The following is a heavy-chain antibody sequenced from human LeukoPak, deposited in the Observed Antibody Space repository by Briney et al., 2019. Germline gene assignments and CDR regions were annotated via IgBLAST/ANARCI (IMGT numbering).Heavy chain of an antibody. V-gene: IGHV1-18*01. CDR1: GYTFTSYG. CDR3: ARDPPTYYYDSSGYPLGAFDI. CDR2: ISAYNGNT. Sequence: GASVKVSCKASGYTFTSYGISWVRQAPGQGLEWMGWISAYNGNTNYAQKLQGRVTMTTDTSTSTAYMELRGLRSDDTAVYYCARDPPTYYYDSSGYPLGAFDIWGQGTMVTVSS. D-gene: IGHD3-22*01. J-gene: IGHJ3*02.